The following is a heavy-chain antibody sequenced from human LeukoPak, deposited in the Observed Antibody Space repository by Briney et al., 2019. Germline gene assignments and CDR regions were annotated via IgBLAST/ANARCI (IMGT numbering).Heavy chain of an antibody. CDR1: GFTFSSYS. V-gene: IGHV3-21*04. CDR2: ISRSSSYI. Sequence: GGSLRLSCAASGFTFSSYSMNWVRQAPGKGLEWVSSISRSSSYIYYADSLKGRFTISRDNAKSSLYLQMNSLRAEDTAVYYCAKGPYYYDSSAYHYGAFDIWGQGTMVTVSS. J-gene: IGHJ3*02. CDR3: AKGPYYYDSSAYHYGAFDI. D-gene: IGHD3-22*01.